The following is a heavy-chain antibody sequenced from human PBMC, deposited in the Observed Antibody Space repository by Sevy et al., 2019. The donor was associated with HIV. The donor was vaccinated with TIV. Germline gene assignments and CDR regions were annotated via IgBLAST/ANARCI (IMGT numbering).Heavy chain of an antibody. D-gene: IGHD5-12*01. CDR2: ISSSSSTI. V-gene: IGHV3-48*01. J-gene: IGHJ6*02. CDR1: GFTFSSYS. Sequence: GGSLRLSCAASGFTFSSYSMNWVRQAPGKGLEWVSSISSSSSTIYYADSVKGRFTISRDNAKNSLYLQMNSLRAEDTAVYYCARIARGYSADGYYYGMDVWGQGTTVTVSS. CDR3: ARIARGYSADGYYYGMDV.